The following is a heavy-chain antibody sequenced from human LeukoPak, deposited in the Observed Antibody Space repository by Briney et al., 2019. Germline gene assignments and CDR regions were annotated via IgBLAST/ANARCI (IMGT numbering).Heavy chain of an antibody. V-gene: IGHV4-34*01. J-gene: IGHJ4*02. D-gene: IGHD3-3*01. CDR2: INHSGST. CDR1: GGSISSYY. CDR3: ARVGYDFWSGYVFDY. Sequence: SETLSLTCTVSGGSISSYYWSWLRQPPGKGLEWIGEINHSGSTNYNPSLKSRVTISVDTSKNQFSLKLSSVTAADTAVYYCARVGYDFWSGYVFDYWGQGTLVTVSS.